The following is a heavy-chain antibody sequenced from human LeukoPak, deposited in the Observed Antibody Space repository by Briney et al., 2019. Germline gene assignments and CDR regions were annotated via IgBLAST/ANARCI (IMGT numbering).Heavy chain of an antibody. CDR1: GFILSSQW. V-gene: IGHV3-7*02. J-gene: IGHJ6*03. Sequence: GGSLRLSCAASGFILSSQWMGWVRQAPGKGQEWVANVNQGGTEKFYVASVKGRFSISRDNAENSLYLQMNSLRAEDTAVYYCVRGYYFYHMDGWGEGTTVTVSS. CDR2: VNQGGTEK. CDR3: VRGYYFYHMDG.